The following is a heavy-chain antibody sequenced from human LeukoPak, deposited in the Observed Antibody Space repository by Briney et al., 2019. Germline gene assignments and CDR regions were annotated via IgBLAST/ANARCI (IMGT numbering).Heavy chain of an antibody. V-gene: IGHV4-4*09. D-gene: IGHD2-2*01. CDR1: GGSISSYN. CDR3: ARLLSLVVPAGNSRYYMDV. Sequence: SETLSLNCTVSGGSISSYNWRWIRQPPGKGLYWIGYIYTSGSTNYNPSVKSRVTISVDTSKRQHPLKLRAVTAADTAVYCCARLLSLVVPAGNSRYYMDVWGKGTTVSVPS. J-gene: IGHJ6*03. CDR2: IYTSGST.